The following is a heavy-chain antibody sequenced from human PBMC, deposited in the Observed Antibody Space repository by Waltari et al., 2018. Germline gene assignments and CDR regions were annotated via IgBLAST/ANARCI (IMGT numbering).Heavy chain of an antibody. V-gene: IGHV3-66*04. Sequence: PRVSLRRAGTDSGLNVRTELMTWVRQAPGKGLEWVSVIYNGGGTYVADSVRGRFTTSRDNSRDTVHLQMNSLRVEDTAVYNCARHLAREQGASSDFWGQG. CDR1: GLNVRTEL. CDR3: ARHLAREQGASSDF. J-gene: IGHJ3*01. CDR2: IYNGGGT. D-gene: IGHD6-13*01.